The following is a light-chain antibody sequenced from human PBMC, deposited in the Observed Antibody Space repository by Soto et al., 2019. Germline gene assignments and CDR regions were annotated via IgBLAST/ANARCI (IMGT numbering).Light chain of an antibody. CDR2: DAS. V-gene: IGKV1-33*01. J-gene: IGKJ5*01. Sequence: DVQMTQSPSSLSASVGDRVNITCQASQNINNYLNWYQQKPGRAPKLLIYDASNLEAGVPSRFRGSGSGTDFTFTISRLQPEDIATYYCQQDENLPTFYQGTRLEI. CDR1: QNINNY. CDR3: QQDENLPT.